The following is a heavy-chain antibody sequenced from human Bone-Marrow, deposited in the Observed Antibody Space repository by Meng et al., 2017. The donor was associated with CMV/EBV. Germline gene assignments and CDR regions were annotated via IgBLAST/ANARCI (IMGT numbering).Heavy chain of an antibody. J-gene: IGHJ6*02. CDR1: GYTFTSYY. V-gene: IGHV1-46*01. CDR2: INPSGGST. CDR3: ARDRVARYDFWSGYYEGGVGDGMDV. D-gene: IGHD3-3*01. Sequence: ASVKVSCKASGYTFTSYYMHWVRQAPGQGLEWMGIINPSGGSTSYAQKFQGRVTMTRDTSTSTVYMELSSLRSEDTAVYYCARDRVARYDFWSGYYEGGVGDGMDVWAQGTTATVSS.